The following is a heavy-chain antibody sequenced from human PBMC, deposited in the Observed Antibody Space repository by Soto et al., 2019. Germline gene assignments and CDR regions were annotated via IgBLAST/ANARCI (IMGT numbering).Heavy chain of an antibody. V-gene: IGHV4-4*02. Sequence: TLALTCAVSGGSFTSNNWWTWVRQPPGQGLEWIGEIYRTGSTNYNPSLKSRVTISLDKSENQFSLKVTSLTAADTAVYYCASRDPGTSVDYWGQGTLVTVSS. CDR3: ASRDPGTSVDY. J-gene: IGHJ4*02. D-gene: IGHD1-7*01. CDR1: GGSFTSNNW. CDR2: IYRTGST.